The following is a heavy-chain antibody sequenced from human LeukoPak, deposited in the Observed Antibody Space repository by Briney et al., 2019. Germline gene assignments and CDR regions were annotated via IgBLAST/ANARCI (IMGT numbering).Heavy chain of an antibody. CDR3: AKDRGGIVVVPAAILSD. D-gene: IGHD2-2*01. CDR1: GFTFSSYA. J-gene: IGHJ1*01. CDR2: ISGSGGST. Sequence: PGGSLRLSCAASGFTFSSYAMNWVRQAPGKGLEWVSSISGSGGSTYYADSVKGRFTISRDNSRNTLYLQMNSLRAEDTAVYYCAKDRGGIVVVPAAILSDWGQGTLVTVSS. V-gene: IGHV3-23*01.